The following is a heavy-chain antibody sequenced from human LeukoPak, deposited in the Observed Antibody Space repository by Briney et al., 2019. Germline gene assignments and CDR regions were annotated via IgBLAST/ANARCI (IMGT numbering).Heavy chain of an antibody. CDR2: ISYDGSNK. Sequence: GGSLRLSCAASGFTFSSYAMHGVRQAPGKGLEWVAVISYDGSNKYYADSVKGRFTISRDNSKNTLYLQMNSLRAEDTAVYYCARETYWGQGTLVTVSS. CDR1: GFTFSSYA. V-gene: IGHV3-30-3*01. CDR3: ARETY. J-gene: IGHJ4*02.